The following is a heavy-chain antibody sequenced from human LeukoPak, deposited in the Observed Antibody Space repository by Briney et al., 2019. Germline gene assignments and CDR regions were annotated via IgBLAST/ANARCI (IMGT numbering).Heavy chain of an antibody. V-gene: IGHV4-4*02. D-gene: IGHD7-27*01. CDR3: ASRWVLTGEPY. J-gene: IGHJ4*02. CDR1: GDSISSSLW. CDR2: VSLSGST. Sequence: SETLSLTCAVSGDSISSSLWWTWVRQPPGKGLEWIGEVSLSGSTNYNPSLRSRVTISLDKSNNQFSLKLSSVTAADTAVYYCASRWVLTGEPYWGQGTLVTVSS.